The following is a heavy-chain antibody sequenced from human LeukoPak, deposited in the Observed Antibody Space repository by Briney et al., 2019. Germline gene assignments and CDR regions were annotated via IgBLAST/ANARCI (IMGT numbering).Heavy chain of an antibody. CDR3: ARASGIVVVPSAYGGYFDY. V-gene: IGHV5-51*01. J-gene: IGHJ4*02. Sequence: GESLKISCKGSGYSFTNYWIGWVRQVPGKGLEWMGVIYPGDSDTRYGPSFQGQVTISADKSISTAYLQWSSLKASDIAMYYCARASGIVVVPSAYGGYFDYWGQGTLVTVSS. D-gene: IGHD2-2*01. CDR1: GYSFTNYW. CDR2: IYPGDSDT.